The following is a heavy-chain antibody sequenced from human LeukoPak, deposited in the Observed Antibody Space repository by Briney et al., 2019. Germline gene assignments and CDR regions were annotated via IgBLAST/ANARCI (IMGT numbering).Heavy chain of an antibody. D-gene: IGHD1-26*01. CDR3: ARLKYGSPQH. CDR2: ISSGGTYT. J-gene: IGHJ1*01. Sequence: GGSLRLSCAASGFTSSSYAMSWVRQVPGKGLEWVSYISSGGTYTIYADSVRGRFTISRDDAKNSLFLQMNSLRAGDTAIYYCARLKYGSPQHWGQGTLVTVSS. V-gene: IGHV3-21*05. CDR1: GFTSSSYA.